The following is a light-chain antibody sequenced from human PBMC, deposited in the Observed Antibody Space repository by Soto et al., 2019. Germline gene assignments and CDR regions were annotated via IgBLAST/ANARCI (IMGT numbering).Light chain of an antibody. J-gene: IGKJ4*01. V-gene: IGKV3-11*01. Sequence: EIVLTQSPATLSLSPGERATLSCRASQSVSSYLAWYQQKPGQAPRLLIYDTSNRATGIPARFSGSGSGTDFTLTISSLEPEDFVVYYCLQRRNWPLTFGGGTKVEIK. CDR3: LQRRNWPLT. CDR1: QSVSSY. CDR2: DTS.